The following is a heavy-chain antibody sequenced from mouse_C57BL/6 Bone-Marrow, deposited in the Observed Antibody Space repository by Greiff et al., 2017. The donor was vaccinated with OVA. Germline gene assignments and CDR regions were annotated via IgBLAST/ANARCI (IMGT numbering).Heavy chain of an antibody. CDR1: GFTFSDYY. V-gene: IGHV5-12*01. J-gene: IGHJ1*03. D-gene: IGHD1-1*02. CDR2: ISNGGGST. CDR3: ARHRWWLHWYFDV. Sequence: EVQLVESGGGLVQPGGSLKLSCAASGFTFSDYYMYWVRQTPEKRLEWVAYISNGGGSTYYPDTVKGRFTISRDNAKNTLYLQMSRLKSEDTAMYYCARHRWWLHWYFDVWGTGTTVTVSS.